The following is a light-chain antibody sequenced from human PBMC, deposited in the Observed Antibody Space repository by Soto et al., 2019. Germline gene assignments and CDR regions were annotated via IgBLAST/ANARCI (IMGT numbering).Light chain of an antibody. CDR3: QQRSNWPPT. J-gene: IGKJ1*01. CDR1: QSVSTF. Sequence: EIVLTHSPATLSLSPGERATLSCRASQSVSTFLAWYQQKPGQAPRLLIYEASNRATGIPARFSGSGSGTDFHLTISSLEPEDFAVYYCQQRSNWPPTFGQGTKVEIK. CDR2: EAS. V-gene: IGKV3-11*01.